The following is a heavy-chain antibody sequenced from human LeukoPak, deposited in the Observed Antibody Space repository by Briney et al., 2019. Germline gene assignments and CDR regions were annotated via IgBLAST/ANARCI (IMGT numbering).Heavy chain of an antibody. D-gene: IGHD6-13*01. CDR1: GGSISRYY. CDR3: ARGITAAGNVNWFDP. Sequence: SETLTVTCTVSGGSISRYYWSWIRQPAGKGLEWIGRIYSSGTTNYNPSLKSRVTMSVDTSKNHFSLKLSSVTAADTAVYYCARGITAAGNVNWFDPWGQGTLVTVSS. J-gene: IGHJ5*02. V-gene: IGHV4-4*07. CDR2: IYSSGTT.